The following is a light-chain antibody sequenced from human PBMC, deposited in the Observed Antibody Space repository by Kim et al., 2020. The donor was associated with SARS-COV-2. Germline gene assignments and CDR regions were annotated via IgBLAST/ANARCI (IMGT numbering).Light chain of an antibody. J-gene: IGLJ3*02. CDR3: QAWDGSTAWV. Sequence: SYELTQPPSVSVSPGQTASITCSGDKLGAKYACWYQQKPGQSPVLVIYQDSKRPSGIPERFSGSNSGNTATLTISGTQAMDEADYYCQAWDGSTAWVFGGGTQLTVL. V-gene: IGLV3-1*01. CDR1: KLGAKY. CDR2: QDS.